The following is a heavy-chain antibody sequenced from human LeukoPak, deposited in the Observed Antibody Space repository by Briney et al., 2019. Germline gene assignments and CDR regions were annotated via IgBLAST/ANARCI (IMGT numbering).Heavy chain of an antibody. Sequence: PGRSLRLSCAASGFTFSSYGMHWVRQAPGKGLVWVSRINSDGSSTSYADSVKGRFTISRDNAKNTLYLQMNSLRAEDTAVYYCARGENTAMVTAADYWGQGTLVTVSS. V-gene: IGHV3-74*01. CDR1: GFTFSSYG. J-gene: IGHJ4*02. D-gene: IGHD5-18*01. CDR2: INSDGSST. CDR3: ARGENTAMVTAADY.